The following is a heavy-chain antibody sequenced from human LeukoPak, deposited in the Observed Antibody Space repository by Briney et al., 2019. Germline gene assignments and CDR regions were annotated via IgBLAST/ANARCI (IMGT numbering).Heavy chain of an antibody. CDR1: GYTFTSYG. CDR3: AIRYDFWSGSDAFDI. V-gene: IGHV1-18*01. D-gene: IGHD3-3*01. Sequence: ASVKVSCKASGYTFTSYGISWVRQAPGQGLEWMGWISAYNGNTNYAQKLQGRVTMTTDTSTSTAYMELRSLRSDDTAVYYCAIRYDFWSGSDAFDIWGQGTMVTVSS. CDR2: ISAYNGNT. J-gene: IGHJ3*02.